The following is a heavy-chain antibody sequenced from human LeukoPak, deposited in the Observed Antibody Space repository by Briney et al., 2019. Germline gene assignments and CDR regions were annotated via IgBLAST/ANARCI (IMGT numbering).Heavy chain of an antibody. J-gene: IGHJ4*02. V-gene: IGHV1-69*05. CDR1: GGTFSSYA. CDR3: AREASTTGHLFDY. Sequence: ASVKVSCKASGGTFSSYAISWVRQAPGQGLEWMGGIIPIFGTANYAQEFQGRVTMTRDTSISTAYMELSSLRFDDTAVYFCAREASTTGHLFDYWGQGTLVTVSS. CDR2: IIPIFGTA. D-gene: IGHD1-1*01.